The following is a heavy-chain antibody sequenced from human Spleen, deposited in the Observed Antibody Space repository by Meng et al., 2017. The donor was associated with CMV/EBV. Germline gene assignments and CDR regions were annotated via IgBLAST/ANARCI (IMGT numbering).Heavy chain of an antibody. J-gene: IGHJ4*02. CDR3: ASESGSYWGVDY. CDR2: ISYDGSNK. V-gene: IGHV3-30*04. D-gene: IGHD1-26*01. Sequence: GESLKISCAASGFTFSSYAMHWVRQAPGKGLEWVAVISYDGSNKYYADSVKGRFTISRDNSKNTLYLQMNSLRAEDTAVYYCASESGSYWGVDYWGQGTLVTVSS. CDR1: GFTFSSYA.